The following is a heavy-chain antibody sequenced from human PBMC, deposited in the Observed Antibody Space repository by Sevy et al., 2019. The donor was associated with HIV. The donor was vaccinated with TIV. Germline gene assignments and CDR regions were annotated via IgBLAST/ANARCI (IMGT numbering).Heavy chain of an antibody. CDR2: IRSKAYGGTT. D-gene: IGHD3-3*01. Sequence: GGSLRLSCTASGFTFGDYAMSWVRQVPGKGLEWVGFIRSKAYGGTTEYAASVKGRFTISRDDSTSIAYLQMNSLKAEDTAVYYCTRTPLVLRGYYFDYWGQGTLVTVSS. CDR3: TRTPLVLRGYYFDY. CDR1: GFTFGDYA. V-gene: IGHV3-49*04. J-gene: IGHJ4*02.